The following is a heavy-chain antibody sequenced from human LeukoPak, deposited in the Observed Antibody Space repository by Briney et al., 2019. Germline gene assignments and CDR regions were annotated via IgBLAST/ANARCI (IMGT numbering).Heavy chain of an antibody. CDR2: IYPGGRT. D-gene: IGHD6-13*01. V-gene: IGHV3-53*01. CDR3: ARGPRAATGRSYDY. J-gene: IGHJ4*02. CDR1: GYTFTSYG. Sequence: SCKASGYTFTSYGISWVRQAPGKGLEWVSVIYPGGRTYYADSVKGRFTISRDNSKNTLYLQLNSLRAEDTAVYYCARGPRAATGRSYDYWGQGTLVTVSS.